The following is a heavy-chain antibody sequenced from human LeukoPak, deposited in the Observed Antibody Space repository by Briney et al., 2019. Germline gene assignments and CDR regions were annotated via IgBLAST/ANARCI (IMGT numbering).Heavy chain of an antibody. D-gene: IGHD6-19*01. CDR1: GGSISSYY. CDR2: ISWNSGSI. V-gene: IGHV3-9*01. CDR3: AKDILHSSGWDPYFDY. Sequence: LSLTCTVSGGSISSYYWSWIRQPPGKGLEWVSGISWNSGSIGYADSVKGRFTISRDNAKNSLYLQMNSLRAEDTALYYCAKDILHSSGWDPYFDYWGQGTLVTVSS. J-gene: IGHJ4*02.